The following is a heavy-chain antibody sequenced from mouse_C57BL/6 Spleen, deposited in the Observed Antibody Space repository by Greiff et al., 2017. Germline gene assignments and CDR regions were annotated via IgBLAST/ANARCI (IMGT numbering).Heavy chain of an antibody. CDR3: ARLYYGSSYVAMDY. D-gene: IGHD1-1*01. J-gene: IGHJ4*01. CDR1: GFTFSDYY. V-gene: IGHV5-16*01. CDR2: INYDGSST. Sequence: EVKLVESEGGLVQPGSSMKLSCTASGFTFSDYYMAWVRQVPEKGLEWVANINYDGSSTYYMDSLKSRFIISRDNAKNILYLQMSSLKSEYTATYYCARLYYGSSYVAMDYWGQGTSVTVSS.